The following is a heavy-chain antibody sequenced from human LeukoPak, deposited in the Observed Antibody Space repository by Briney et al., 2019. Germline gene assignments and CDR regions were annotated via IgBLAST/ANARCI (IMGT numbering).Heavy chain of an antibody. V-gene: IGHV3-7*01. CDR2: IKPDGSEK. Sequence: GGSLRLSCAASGFTFSSYSMNWVRQAPGKGLEWVANIKPDGSEKYYVDSVKGRFTISRDNAKNSLYLQMNSLRAEDTAVYYCLGTWFDPWGKGTWVTVS. CDR1: GFTFSSYS. CDR3: LGTWFDP. J-gene: IGHJ5*02. D-gene: IGHD6-13*01.